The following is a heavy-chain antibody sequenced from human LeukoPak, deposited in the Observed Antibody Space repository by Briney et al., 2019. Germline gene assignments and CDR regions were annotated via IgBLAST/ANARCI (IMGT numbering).Heavy chain of an antibody. J-gene: IGHJ4*02. V-gene: IGHV4-59*08. CDR2: IYYSGYT. Sequence: SETLSLTCTISGDSIGTYYWSWIRQPPGKGLEWIGYIYYSGYTNYSPPLKSRVTISVATSKNQFSLKLSSVTAADTAVYYCARQWGVVRGVYDYWGQGTLVTVSS. CDR1: GDSIGTYY. D-gene: IGHD3-10*01. CDR3: ARQWGVVRGVYDY.